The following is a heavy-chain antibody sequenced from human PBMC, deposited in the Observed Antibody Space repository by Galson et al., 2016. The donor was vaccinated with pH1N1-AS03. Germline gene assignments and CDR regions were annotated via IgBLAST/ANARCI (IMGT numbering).Heavy chain of an antibody. CDR3: AKDKGLGGGSCYQY. CDR2: ISGSGNNT. CDR1: GFTFGSFA. V-gene: IGHV3-23*01. J-gene: IGHJ4*02. D-gene: IGHD2-15*01. Sequence: SLRLSCAASGFTFGSFAMSWVRQAPGKGLEWVSAISGSGNNTYYGYSVKGRLTNSRHNSKNMLYLQMNSLRAEDTAVYYCAKDKGLGGGSCYQYWGQGTLVTVSS.